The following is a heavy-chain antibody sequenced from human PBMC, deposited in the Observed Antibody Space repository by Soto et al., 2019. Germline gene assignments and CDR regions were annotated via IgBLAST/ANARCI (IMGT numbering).Heavy chain of an antibody. D-gene: IGHD2-15*01. CDR1: GVSIYRSGYY. J-gene: IGHJ4*02. CDR2: IDYNGVT. Sequence: SETLSLTCTVSGVSIYRSGYYWGWIRQPPGRGVEWIGNIDYNGVTYSNPSLKSRVTISRATSKNQFSLKLTSVTAADTTLYYGGKVLVGATGHTDSDNWGRGTLVTVSS. V-gene: IGHV4-39*01. CDR3: GKVLVGATGHTDSDN.